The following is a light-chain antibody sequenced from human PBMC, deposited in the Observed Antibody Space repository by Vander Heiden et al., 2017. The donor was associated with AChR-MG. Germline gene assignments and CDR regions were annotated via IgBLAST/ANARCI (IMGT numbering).Light chain of an antibody. Sequence: DLQMTQSPSSLSASVGDRVTITCRASQSISSYLNWYQQKPGKAPKLLIYAASSLQSGVPSRFSGSGSGTDFTLTISRLQPEDFATYYCQQCDSTPRTFGPGTKVDIK. CDR3: QQCDSTPRT. CDR2: AAS. J-gene: IGKJ3*01. V-gene: IGKV1-39*01. CDR1: QSISSY.